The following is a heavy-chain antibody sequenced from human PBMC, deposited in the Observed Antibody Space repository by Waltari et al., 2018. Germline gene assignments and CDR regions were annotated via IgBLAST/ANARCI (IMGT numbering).Heavy chain of an antibody. J-gene: IGHJ4*02. V-gene: IGHV3-53*01. CDR3: ARIGDLTGYYPFDY. Sequence: EVQLVESGGGLLQPGGSLRLSCAASGFTASSNSLSWAPQAPGKGLEWVSVIYSGVSTYYADSVKGRFTISRDNSKNTLYLQMNSLRAEDTAVYYCARIGDLTGYYPFDYWGQGTLVTVSS. CDR1: GFTASSNS. D-gene: IGHD3-9*01. CDR2: IYSGVST.